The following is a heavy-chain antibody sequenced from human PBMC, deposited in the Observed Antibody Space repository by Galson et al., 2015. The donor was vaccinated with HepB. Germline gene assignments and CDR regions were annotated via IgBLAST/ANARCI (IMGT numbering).Heavy chain of an antibody. CDR3: ARDGPQDYYDTSGYYYFDY. J-gene: IGHJ4*02. Sequence: SVKVSCKASGYTFTTYSISWVRQAPGQGLEWMGWISPYDGNTNYAQKFQGRVTMTTDTATSTAYMEPRSLRSDDTAVYYCARDGPQDYYDTSGYYYFDYWGQGTLVTVSS. CDR2: ISPYDGNT. V-gene: IGHV1-18*01. CDR1: GYTFTTYS. D-gene: IGHD3-22*01.